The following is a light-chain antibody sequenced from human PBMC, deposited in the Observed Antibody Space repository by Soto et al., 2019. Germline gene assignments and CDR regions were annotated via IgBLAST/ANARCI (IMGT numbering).Light chain of an antibody. CDR3: QQYGSSPQT. J-gene: IGKJ1*01. CDR1: QSVSSDS. V-gene: IGKV3-20*01. CDR2: GAS. Sequence: EIVMTQSPATLSVSPGEXXXXXXXXSQSVSSDSLAWYQHKLGQAPRLLIYGASTRATGIPDRFSGSGSGTDFTLTISRLEPEDFAVFYCQQYGSSPQTFGQGSKVDIK.